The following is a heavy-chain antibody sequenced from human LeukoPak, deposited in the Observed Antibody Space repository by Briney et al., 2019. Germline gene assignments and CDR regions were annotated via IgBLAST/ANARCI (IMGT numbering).Heavy chain of an antibody. CDR2: INHSGST. CDR3: ARREWELLPLDY. Sequence: PSETLSLTCTVSGGSISSSSYYWGWIRQPPGKGLEWIGEINHSGSTNYNPSLKSRVTISVDTSKNQFSLKLSSVTAADTAVYYCARREWELLPLDYWGQGTLVTVSS. V-gene: IGHV4-39*07. J-gene: IGHJ4*02. CDR1: GGSISSSSYY. D-gene: IGHD1-26*01.